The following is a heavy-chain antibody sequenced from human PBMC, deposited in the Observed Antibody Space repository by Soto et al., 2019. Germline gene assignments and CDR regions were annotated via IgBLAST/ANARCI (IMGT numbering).Heavy chain of an antibody. CDR2: INHSGST. V-gene: IGHV4-34*01. J-gene: IGHJ6*03. CDR1: GGSFSGYY. Sequence: QVQLQQWGAGLLKPSETLSLTCAVYGGSFSGYYWSWIRQPPGKGLEWIGEINHSGSTNYNPSLKSRVTISVDTSKNQFSLKLSSVTAADTAVYYCARGRPGIVGDWLLFESYYYYYYMDVWGKGTTVTVSS. D-gene: IGHD3-9*01. CDR3: ARGRPGIVGDWLLFESYYYYYYMDV.